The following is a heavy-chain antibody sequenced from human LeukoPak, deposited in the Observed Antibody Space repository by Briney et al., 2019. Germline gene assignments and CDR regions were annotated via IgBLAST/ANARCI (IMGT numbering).Heavy chain of an antibody. J-gene: IGHJ4*02. CDR1: GGSISSGDYY. CDR2: IYYSGST. V-gene: IGHV4-30-4*01. D-gene: IGHD3-10*01. Sequence: SETLSLTCTVSGGSISSGDYYWSWIRQPPGKGLEWIGYIYYSGSTYYNPSLKSRVTISVDTSKNQFSLKLSSVTAADTAVYYCACLVRRRYYFDYWGQGTLVTVSS. CDR3: ACLVRRRYYFDY.